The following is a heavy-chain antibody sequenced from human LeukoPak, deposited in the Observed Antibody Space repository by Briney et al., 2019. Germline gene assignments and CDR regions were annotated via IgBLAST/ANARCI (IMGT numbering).Heavy chain of an antibody. V-gene: IGHV4-59*08. J-gene: IGHJ6*03. CDR2: SSYSGSP. Sequence: SDTLSLTCTFSGGSISIYYWSWIRQPPGKGLQWIGSSSYSGSPKYNPSLKRRVTISLDTSKNQFSLKVTSVTAADTALYYCAAGALAGPVYFYHIDVWGRGTTVTVSS. CDR3: AAGALAGPVYFYHIDV. D-gene: IGHD1-1*01. CDR1: GGSISIYY.